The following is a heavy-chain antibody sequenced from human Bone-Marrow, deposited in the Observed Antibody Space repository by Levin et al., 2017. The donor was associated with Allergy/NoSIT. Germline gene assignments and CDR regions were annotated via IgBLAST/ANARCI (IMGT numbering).Heavy chain of an antibody. J-gene: IGHJ5*02. CDR3: ARDLHQLLLNWFDP. CDR2: ISSSSSYI. D-gene: IGHD2-2*01. V-gene: IGHV3-21*01. Sequence: GGSLRLSCAASGFTFSSYSMNWVRQAPGKGLEWVSSISSSSSYIYYADSVKGRFTISRDNAKNSLYLQMNSLRAEDTAVYYCARDLHQLLLNWFDPWGQGTLVTVSS. CDR1: GFTFSSYS.